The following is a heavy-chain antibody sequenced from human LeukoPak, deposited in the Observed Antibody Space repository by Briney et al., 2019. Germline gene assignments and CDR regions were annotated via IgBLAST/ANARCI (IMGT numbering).Heavy chain of an antibody. CDR1: GFTFSSYA. CDR3: ARGVGGDSRFDP. D-gene: IGHD1-26*01. V-gene: IGHV3-64*01. CDR2: ISSNGGST. Sequence: PGGSLRLSCAASGFTFSSYAMHWVRQAPGKGLEYVSAISSNGGSTYYANSVKGRFTISRDNSKNTLYLQMGSLRAEDMAVYYCARGVGGDSRFDPWGQGTLVTVSS. J-gene: IGHJ5*02.